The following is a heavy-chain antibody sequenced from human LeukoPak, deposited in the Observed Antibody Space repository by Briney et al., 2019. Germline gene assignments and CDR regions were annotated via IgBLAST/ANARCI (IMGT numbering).Heavy chain of an antibody. D-gene: IGHD3-22*01. V-gene: IGHV3-48*02. CDR3: ARLTYYYDSSGLHAFDI. J-gene: IGHJ3*02. Sequence: GGSLRLSCAASGFTFSSYSMNCVRQAPGKGLEWVSYISSSSSTIYYADSVKGRFTISRDNAKNSLYMQMNSLRDEDTAVYYCARLTYYYDSSGLHAFDIWGQGTMVTVSS. CDR2: ISSSSSTI. CDR1: GFTFSSYS.